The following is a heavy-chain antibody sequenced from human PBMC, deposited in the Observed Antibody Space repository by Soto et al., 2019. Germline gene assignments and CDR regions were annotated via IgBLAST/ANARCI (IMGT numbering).Heavy chain of an antibody. V-gene: IGHV3-53*01. CDR3: ARLLTYYYDSSGYYPLNAFDI. CDR1: GFTVSSNY. J-gene: IGHJ3*02. CDR2: IYSGGST. D-gene: IGHD3-22*01. Sequence: AGSLRLSCAASGFTVSSNYMTWVRQAPAKGLEWVSVIYSGGSTCYADSVKGRFTISRDNSKNTLYLQMNSLRAEDTAVYYCARLLTYYYDSSGYYPLNAFDIWGQGAMVTVSS.